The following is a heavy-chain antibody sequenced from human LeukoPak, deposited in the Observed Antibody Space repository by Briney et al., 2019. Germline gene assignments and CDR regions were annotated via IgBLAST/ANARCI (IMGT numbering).Heavy chain of an antibody. Sequence: ESGPGLVKPSETLSLTCTVSGGSISSSSYYWGWICQPPGKGLEWIGSIYYSGSTYYNPSLKSRVTISVDTSKNQFSLKLSSVTAADTAVYYCARLRRWLQNFDYWGQGTLVTVSS. V-gene: IGHV4-39*01. CDR3: ARLRRWLQNFDY. CDR1: GGSISSSSYY. D-gene: IGHD5-24*01. J-gene: IGHJ4*02. CDR2: IYYSGST.